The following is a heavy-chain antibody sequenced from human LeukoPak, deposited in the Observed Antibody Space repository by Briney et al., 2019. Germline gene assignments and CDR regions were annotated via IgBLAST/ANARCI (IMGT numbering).Heavy chain of an antibody. CDR3: ARAKGHAGGYDIPSY. CDR2: ISSNGGST. CDR1: GFTFSSYA. J-gene: IGHJ4*02. Sequence: PGGSLRLSCAASGFTFSSYAMHWVRQAPGKGLEYVSAISSNGGSTYYANSVKGRFTISRDNSKNTLYLQMGSLRAEDMAVYYCARAKGHAGGYDIPSYWGQGTLVTVSS. V-gene: IGHV3-64*01. D-gene: IGHD5-12*01.